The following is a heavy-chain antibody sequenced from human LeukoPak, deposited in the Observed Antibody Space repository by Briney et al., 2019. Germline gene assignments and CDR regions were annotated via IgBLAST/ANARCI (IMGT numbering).Heavy chain of an antibody. V-gene: IGHV3-11*01. D-gene: IGHD3-3*01. CDR2: ISSSGSTI. CDR3: ARVDTIFGVAYYYGMDV. J-gene: IGHJ6*02. Sequence: GGSLRLSCAVSGFTVSSNYMSWIRQAPGKGLEWVSYISSSGSTIYYADSVKGRFTISRDNAKNSLYLQMNSLRAEDTAVYYCARVDTIFGVAYYYGMDVWGQGTTVTVSS. CDR1: GFTVSSNY.